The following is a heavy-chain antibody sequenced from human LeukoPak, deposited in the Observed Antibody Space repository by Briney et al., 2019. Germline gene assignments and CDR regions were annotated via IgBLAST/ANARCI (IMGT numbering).Heavy chain of an antibody. D-gene: IGHD3/OR15-3a*01. J-gene: IGHJ4*02. CDR2: IYYSGST. CDR1: GGSISSGGYY. V-gene: IGHV4-31*03. CDR3: ARGRGTVEDDGLVLAYHFDY. Sequence: PSETLSLTCTVSGGSISSGGYYWSWIRQHPGKGLEWIGYIYYSGSTYYNPYLHSRIVISVDTSNNQFSLKLSSVTAADTAVYYCARGRGTVEDDGLVLAYHFDYWGQGTLVTVSS.